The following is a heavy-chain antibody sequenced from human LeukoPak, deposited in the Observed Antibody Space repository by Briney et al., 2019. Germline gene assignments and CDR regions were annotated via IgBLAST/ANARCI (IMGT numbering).Heavy chain of an antibody. D-gene: IGHD4-23*01. Sequence: ASVNVSCKASGYTFTSYAISWVRQAPGQGLEWMGGIIPIFGTANYAQKLQGRVTITAVESMSTAYMELSSLRSEDTAVYYCARGWLAETMVVTPYNYWGQGTLVTVSS. J-gene: IGHJ4*02. V-gene: IGHV1-69*13. CDR2: IIPIFGTA. CDR1: GYTFTSYA. CDR3: ARGWLAETMVVTPYNY.